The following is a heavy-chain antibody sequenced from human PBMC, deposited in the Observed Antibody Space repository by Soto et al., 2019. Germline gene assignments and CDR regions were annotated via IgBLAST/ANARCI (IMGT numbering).Heavy chain of an antibody. CDR1: GYSFTSYW. CDR2: IYPGDSDT. J-gene: IGHJ6*02. D-gene: IGHD1-7*01. Sequence: PGESLKISCKGSGYSFTSYWIGWLRQMPGKGLEWMGIIYPGDSDTRYSPSFQGQVTISADKSISTAYLQWSSLKASDTAMYYCARRTTINYYGMDVWGQGTTVTVSS. CDR3: ARRTTINYYGMDV. V-gene: IGHV5-51*01.